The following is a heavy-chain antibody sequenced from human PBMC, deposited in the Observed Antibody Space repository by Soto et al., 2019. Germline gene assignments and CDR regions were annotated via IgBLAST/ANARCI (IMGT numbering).Heavy chain of an antibody. CDR2: IYYSGST. CDR3: AREGAAAYYYYGMDV. D-gene: IGHD2-2*01. J-gene: IGHJ6*02. CDR1: GGSISSGGYF. Sequence: QVQLQESGPGLVKPSQTLSLTCTVSGGSISSGGYFWSWIRQHPGKGLEWIGFIYYSGSTYYNPSLKNRVTISVDTSKNQFSLKLSSVTAADTAVYYCAREGAAAYYYYGMDVWGQGTTVTVSS. V-gene: IGHV4-31*03.